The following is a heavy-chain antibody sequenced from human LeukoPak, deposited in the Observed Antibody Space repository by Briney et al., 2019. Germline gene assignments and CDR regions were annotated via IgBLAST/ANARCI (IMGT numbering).Heavy chain of an antibody. CDR1: GYSISSGYY. V-gene: IGHV4-38-2*02. CDR2: IYHSGST. Sequence: ASETLSLTCTVSGYSISSGYYWGWIRQPPGKGLEWIGSIYHSGSTYYNPSLKSRVTISVDTSKNQFSLKLSSVTAADTAVYYCARTGYSYGCFDYWGQGTLVTVSS. CDR3: ARTGYSYGCFDY. J-gene: IGHJ4*02. D-gene: IGHD5-18*01.